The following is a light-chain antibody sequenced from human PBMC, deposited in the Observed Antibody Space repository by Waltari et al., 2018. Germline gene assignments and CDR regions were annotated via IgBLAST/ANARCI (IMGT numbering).Light chain of an antibody. V-gene: IGLV2-8*01. Sequence: QSALTQPPSASGSPGQSVTISCTGTSSDIGSSKYVSWYQQHPPKAPKLMIYEVNNRPSGVPDRFSGSKSGNTASLTVSGLQADDEADYYCSSYAGSSNLIFGGGTKLTVL. CDR3: SSYAGSSNLI. CDR2: EVN. CDR1: SSDIGSSKY. J-gene: IGLJ2*01.